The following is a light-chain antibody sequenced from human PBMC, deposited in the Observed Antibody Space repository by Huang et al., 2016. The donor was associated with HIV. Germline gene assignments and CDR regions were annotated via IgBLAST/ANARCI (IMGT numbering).Light chain of an antibody. CDR2: GAS. CDR3: QQYNNWPPWT. CDR1: QSVSSN. Sequence: EIVMTQSPATLSVSPGERATLSCRASQSVSSNLAWYQQKPGQAPSLLIYGASTRANGSPARFSGSGSGTEFTLTISSMQSEDFAVYDCQQYNNWPPWTFGQGTKVEIK. J-gene: IGKJ1*01. V-gene: IGKV3-15*01.